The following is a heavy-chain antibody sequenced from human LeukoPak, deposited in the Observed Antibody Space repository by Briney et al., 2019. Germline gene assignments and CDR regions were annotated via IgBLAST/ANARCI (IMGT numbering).Heavy chain of an antibody. V-gene: IGHV4-59*11. J-gene: IGHJ4*02. CDR3: ARDTYYTSGTYYIDYFDS. Sequence: SETLSLTCTVSGGSLSNHYWSWVRLPPGKALEWLGYISDSGATLSNPSLESRVTISVDRSNNQFSLKLSSVTAADTAIYYCARDTYYTSGTYYIDYFDSWGQGTLATVSS. CDR2: ISDSGAT. D-gene: IGHD3-10*01. CDR1: GGSLSNHY.